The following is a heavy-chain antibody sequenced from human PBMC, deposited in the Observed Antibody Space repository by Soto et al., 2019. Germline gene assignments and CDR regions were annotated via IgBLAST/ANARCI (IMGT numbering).Heavy chain of an antibody. CDR2: IYYSGST. V-gene: IGHV4-59*08. CDR3: ARRDPSYCGGECFQFDY. D-gene: IGHD2-21*01. J-gene: IGHJ4*02. Sequence: SETLSLTCTVSGGSISSYYWSWIRQPPGKGLEWIGYIYYSGSTNYNPSLKSRVTISVDTSKNQFSLKLSSVTAADTAVYYCARRDPSYCGGECFQFDYWGQGTLVTVSS. CDR1: GGSISSYY.